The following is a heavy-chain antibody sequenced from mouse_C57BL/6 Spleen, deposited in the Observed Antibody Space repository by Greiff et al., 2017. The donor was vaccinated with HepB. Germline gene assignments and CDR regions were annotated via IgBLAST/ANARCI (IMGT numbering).Heavy chain of an antibody. CDR3: ARRSGSSWDYYAMDY. V-gene: IGHV8-12*01. J-gene: IGHJ4*01. CDR2: IYWDDDK. Sequence: QVQLQQSGPGILQSSQTLSLTCSFSGFSLSTSGMGVSWIRQPSGKGLEWLAHIYWDDDKRYNPSLKSRLTISKDTSRNQVFLKITSVDTADTATYYCARRSGSSWDYYAMDYWGQGTSVTVSS. D-gene: IGHD1-1*01. CDR1: GFSLSTSGMG.